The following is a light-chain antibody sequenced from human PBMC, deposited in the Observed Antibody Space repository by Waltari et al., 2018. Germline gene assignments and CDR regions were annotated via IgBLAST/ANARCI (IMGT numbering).Light chain of an antibody. J-gene: IGLJ2*01. CDR3: AAWDDTVKSVL. Sequence: RQVPETAPKVLIYKDDRRPAGVPDRFSASKSGTSASLAISGLRSDDEADYYCAAWDDTVKSVLFGGGTKLTVL. V-gene: IGLV1-47*01. CDR2: KDD.